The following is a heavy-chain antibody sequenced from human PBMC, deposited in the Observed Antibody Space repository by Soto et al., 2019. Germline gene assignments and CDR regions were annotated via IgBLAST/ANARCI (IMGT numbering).Heavy chain of an antibody. J-gene: IGHJ5*02. V-gene: IGHV4-59*01. D-gene: IGHD6-13*01. CDR3: ARVIYDYSPKYSSSLEVKLDP. CDR1: GGSISSYY. CDR2: IYYSGST. Sequence: PSETLSLTCTVSGGSISSYYWSWIRQPPGKGLEWIGYIYYSGSTNYNPSLKSRVTISVDTSKNQFSLKLSSVTAADTAVYYCARVIYDYSPKYSSSLEVKLDPWGQGTLVTVSS.